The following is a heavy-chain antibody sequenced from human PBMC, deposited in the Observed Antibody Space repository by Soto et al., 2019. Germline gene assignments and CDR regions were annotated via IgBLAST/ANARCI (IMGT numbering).Heavy chain of an antibody. V-gene: IGHV1-18*01. CDR2: ISAYNGNR. J-gene: IGHJ6*03. CDR3: ARDIGYMDV. CDR1: GYTFTSSD. D-gene: IGHD1-26*01. Sequence: ASVKVSCKASGYTFTSSDISWVRQAPGQGLEWMGRISAYNGNRNYAQKLQDRVTMTTDTSTSTAYMELRSLISDDTAVYYCARDIGYMDVWGKGTTVTVSS.